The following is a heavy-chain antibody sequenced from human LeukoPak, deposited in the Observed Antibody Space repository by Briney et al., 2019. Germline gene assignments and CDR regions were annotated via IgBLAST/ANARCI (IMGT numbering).Heavy chain of an antibody. CDR2: LYHSGSA. Sequence: SETLSLTCDFADYSIRSGYYWGWIRQPPGKGLEWIGSLYHSGSAYYSPSLKSRVTISLDTSNNELSLRLSSVTAADTAIYYCARQNIVVVVAATPGAFDIWGQGTLVTVSS. J-gene: IGHJ3*02. V-gene: IGHV4-38-2*01. D-gene: IGHD2-15*01. CDR1: DYSIRSGYY. CDR3: ARQNIVVVVAATPGAFDI.